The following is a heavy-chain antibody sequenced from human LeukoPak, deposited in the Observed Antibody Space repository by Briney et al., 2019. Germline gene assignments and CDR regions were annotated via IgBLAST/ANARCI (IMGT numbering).Heavy chain of an antibody. CDR1: GFTFSSYW. V-gene: IGHV3-74*01. Sequence: PGGSLRLSCVASGFTFSSYWMHWVRQDPRKGLVWVSRINGDGRNINYADSVRGRFTISRDNTKNTLYLQMNSLRAEDTAVYYCAKDRQWELGVLDYWGQGTLVTVSS. CDR3: AKDRQWELGVLDY. CDR2: INGDGRNI. D-gene: IGHD1-26*01. J-gene: IGHJ4*02.